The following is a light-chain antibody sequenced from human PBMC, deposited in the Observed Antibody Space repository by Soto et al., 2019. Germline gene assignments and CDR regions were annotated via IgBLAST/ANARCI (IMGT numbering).Light chain of an antibody. J-gene: IGLJ2*01. V-gene: IGLV1-40*01. CDR1: SSNIGAGYD. Sequence: QSVLTQPPSVSGAPGQRVTISCTGSSSNIGAGYDVHWYQQLPGTAPKLLIYGNSNRPSGVPDRFSGSKSGTSASLAITGLQDEDEADYYCQSYDSSLSAVVFGGGNKLTVL. CDR3: QSYDSSLSAVV. CDR2: GNS.